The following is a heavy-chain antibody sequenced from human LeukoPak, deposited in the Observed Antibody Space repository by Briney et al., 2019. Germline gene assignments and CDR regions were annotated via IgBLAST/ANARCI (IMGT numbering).Heavy chain of an antibody. D-gene: IGHD2-2*01. J-gene: IGHJ4*02. V-gene: IGHV1-2*02. CDR3: ARAYCSSTSCSFFDY. CDR1: GYTFTGYY. CDR2: INPNSGGT. Sequence: ASVKVSCKASGYTFTGYYMHWVRQAPGQGLEWMGWINPNSGGTNYAQKLQGRVTMTRDTSISTAYMELSRLRSDDTAVYYCARAYCSSTSCSFFDYWGQGTLVTVSS.